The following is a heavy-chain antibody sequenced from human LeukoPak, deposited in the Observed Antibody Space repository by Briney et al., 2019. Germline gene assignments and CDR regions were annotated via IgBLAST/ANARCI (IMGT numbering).Heavy chain of an antibody. Sequence: SQTLSLTCTVSGGSISSGGYYWSWIRQHPGKGLEWIGYIYYSGSTYYNPSLKSRVTMFVDTSKNQFSLKLSSVTAADTAVYYCARHGRPGYGGYENAFDIWGQGTMVTVSS. V-gene: IGHV4-31*03. CDR1: GGSISSGGYY. J-gene: IGHJ3*02. CDR3: ARHGRPGYGGYENAFDI. D-gene: IGHD5-12*01. CDR2: IYYSGST.